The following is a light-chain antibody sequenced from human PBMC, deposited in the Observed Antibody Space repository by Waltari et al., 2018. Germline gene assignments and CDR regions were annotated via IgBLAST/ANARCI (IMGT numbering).Light chain of an antibody. V-gene: IGKV3-15*01. J-gene: IGKJ2*01. CDR1: QSVSSN. Sequence: IVLTQSPATLSVSPGERATLHCRASQSVSSNLAWYQQKPGQAPRLLIYGASTRATGIPARFSGSGSGTEFTLSVGSLQSEDCAVYYGQPYNNWPRTFGQGTKLEIK. CDR3: QPYNNWPRT. CDR2: GAS.